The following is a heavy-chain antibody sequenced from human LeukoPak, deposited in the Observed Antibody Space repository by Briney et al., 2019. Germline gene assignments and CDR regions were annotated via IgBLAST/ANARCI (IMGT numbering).Heavy chain of an antibody. CDR2: ISAYNGNT. CDR3: AREPYCSSTGCPPADY. J-gene: IGHJ4*02. CDR1: GYTFTSYG. V-gene: IGHV1-18*04. Sequence: ASVKVSCKASGYTFTSYGISWVRQAPGQGLEWMGWISAYNGNTNYAQKLQGRVTTTTDTSTSTAYMELRSLRSDDTAVYYCAREPYCSSTGCPPADYWGQGTLVTVSS. D-gene: IGHD2-2*01.